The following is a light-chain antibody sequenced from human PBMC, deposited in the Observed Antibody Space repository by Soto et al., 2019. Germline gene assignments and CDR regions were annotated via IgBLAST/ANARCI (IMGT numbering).Light chain of an antibody. CDR2: AAS. CDR1: QGIRND. V-gene: IGKV1-6*01. CDR3: LQDRHYPRT. J-gene: IGKJ1*01. Sequence: AIQMTQSPSSLSASVGDRVTITCRASQGIRNDLGWYQQKPGKPPRLLIYAASSLQSGVPSRFSGSGSGTDFTLTISSLQPEDFATYYCLQDRHYPRTFGQGTKVEIK.